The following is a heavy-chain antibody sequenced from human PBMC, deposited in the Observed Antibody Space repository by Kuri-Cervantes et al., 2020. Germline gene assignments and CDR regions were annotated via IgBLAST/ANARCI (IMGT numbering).Heavy chain of an antibody. D-gene: IGHD6-25*01. J-gene: IGHJ6*02. CDR3: ARDALAGGFGYGMDV. V-gene: IGHV3-30-3*01. CDR1: GFTFSSYA. CDR2: MSYDGSNK. Sequence: GWSLRLSCAASGFTFSSYAMYWVRQAPGKGLEWVAIMSYDGSNKYYADSVKGRFTISRDNSKNTLYLQMNSLRAEDTAVYCCARDALAGGFGYGMDVWGQGTTVTVSS.